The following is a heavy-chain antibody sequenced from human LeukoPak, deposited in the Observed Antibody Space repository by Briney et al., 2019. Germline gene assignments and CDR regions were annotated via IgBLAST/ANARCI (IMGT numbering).Heavy chain of an antibody. Sequence: KSGGSLILSCAASGFTFSHVWMTWARQAPGKGLEWVGRIKSKIDGGTTDYAAPVKGRFTISRDDSKTTLYLQMNSLKTEDTAVYYCTTDLWFGEVLQDYWGQGTLVTVSS. J-gene: IGHJ4*02. CDR1: GFTFSHVW. CDR3: TTDLWFGEVLQDY. V-gene: IGHV3-15*01. D-gene: IGHD3-10*01. CDR2: IKSKIDGGTT.